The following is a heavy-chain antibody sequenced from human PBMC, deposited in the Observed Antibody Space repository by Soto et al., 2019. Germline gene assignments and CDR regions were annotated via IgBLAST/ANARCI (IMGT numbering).Heavy chain of an antibody. CDR1: GGSISSGGYC. J-gene: IGHJ4*02. V-gene: IGHV4-31*03. CDR2: IYYSGST. CDR3: ARVLINYDFSLSAPDY. D-gene: IGHD3-3*01. Sequence: SETLSLTCTVSGGSISSGGYCWSWIRQHPGKGLEWIGYIYYSGSTYYNPSLKGRVTISVDTSKNQFSLKLSSVTAADTAVYYCARVLINYDFSLSAPDYWGQGTLVTVSS.